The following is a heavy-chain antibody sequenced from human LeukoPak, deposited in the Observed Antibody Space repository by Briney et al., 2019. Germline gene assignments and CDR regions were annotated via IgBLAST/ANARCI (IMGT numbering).Heavy chain of an antibody. J-gene: IGHJ4*02. Sequence: SETLSLTCTVSGGSVSSGSYYWRWIWQPPGKGLEWIGYIYYSGSTNYNPSLKSRVTISVDTSKNQFSLKLSSVTAADTAVYYCASEGAGTFDYWGQGTLVTVSS. CDR3: ASEGAGTFDY. V-gene: IGHV4-61*01. D-gene: IGHD6-13*01. CDR2: IYYSGST. CDR1: GGSVSSGSYY.